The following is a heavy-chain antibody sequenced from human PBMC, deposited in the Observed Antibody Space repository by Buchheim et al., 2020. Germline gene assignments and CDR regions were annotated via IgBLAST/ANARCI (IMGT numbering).Heavy chain of an antibody. Sequence: EVQLLESGGGLVQPGGSLRLSCAASGFTFSSYAMSWVRQAPGKGLEWVSAISGSGGSTYYADSVKRRFPIPRDNSKSTLYLQMNSRRAEDTAVYYCARDVAIQPGPIQHWGQGTL. J-gene: IGHJ1*01. CDR2: ISGSGGST. CDR3: ARDVAIQPGPIQH. V-gene: IGHV3-23*01. CDR1: GFTFSSYA. D-gene: IGHD2-15*01.